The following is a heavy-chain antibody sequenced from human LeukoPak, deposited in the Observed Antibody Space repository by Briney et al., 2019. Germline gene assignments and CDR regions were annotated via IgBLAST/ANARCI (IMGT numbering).Heavy chain of an antibody. CDR2: VYASGAT. V-gene: IGHV4-59*08. D-gene: IGHD2/OR15-2a*01. Sequence: SETLSLTCTVSGGSITNYYWSWIRQPPGEGLEWIGYVYASGATNSNPSLKSRVTISVDTSKNQFSLKLSSVTAADTAVYYCARHEKGVTYFYTFDIWGQGTVVAVSS. CDR1: GGSITNYY. J-gene: IGHJ3*02. CDR3: ARHEKGVTYFYTFDI.